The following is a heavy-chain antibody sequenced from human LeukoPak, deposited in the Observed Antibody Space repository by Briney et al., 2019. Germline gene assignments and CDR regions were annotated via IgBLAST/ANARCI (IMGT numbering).Heavy chain of an antibody. CDR2: ISSSGSTI. J-gene: IGHJ6*03. V-gene: IGHV3-48*03. CDR3: AKEVPYYYYMDV. CDR1: GFTFSSYE. Sequence: GGSLRLSCAASGFTFSSYEMNWVRQAPGKGLEWVSYISSSGSTIYYADSVKGRFTISRDNSKNSLYLQMNSLRTEDTALYYCAKEVPYYYYMDVWGKGTTVTISS.